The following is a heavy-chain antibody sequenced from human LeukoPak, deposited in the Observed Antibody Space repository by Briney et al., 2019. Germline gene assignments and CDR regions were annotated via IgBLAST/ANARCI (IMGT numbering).Heavy chain of an antibody. D-gene: IGHD2-8*01. CDR1: GYTFTSSY. V-gene: IGHV1-46*01. Sequence: ASVKVSCKASGYTFTSSYIHWVRQAPGQGLEWMGIINPSGGTTIYAQKFQGRVTMNRDTSTSTVYMELSSLRSEDTAVYYCARQRGGQYEDAFDIWGQGTVVTVSS. J-gene: IGHJ3*02. CDR3: ARQRGGQYEDAFDI. CDR2: INPSGGTT.